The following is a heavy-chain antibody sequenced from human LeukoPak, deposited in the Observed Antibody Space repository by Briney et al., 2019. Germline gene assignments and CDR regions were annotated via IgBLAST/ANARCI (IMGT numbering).Heavy chain of an antibody. CDR1: GGSISSYY. Sequence: SETLSLTCTVSGGSISSYYWSWIRQPPGKGLEWIGYIYYSGSTNYNPSLKSRVTISVDTSKNQFSLKLSSVTAADTAVYYCARHPLLLNRGLEQYYYYYMDVWGKGTTVTVSS. D-gene: IGHD7-27*01. V-gene: IGHV4-59*01. J-gene: IGHJ6*03. CDR2: IYYSGST. CDR3: ARHPLLLNRGLEQYYYYYMDV.